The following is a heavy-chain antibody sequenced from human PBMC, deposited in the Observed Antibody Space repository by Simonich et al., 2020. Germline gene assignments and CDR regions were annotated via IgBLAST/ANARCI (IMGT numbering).Heavy chain of an antibody. V-gene: IGHV1-69*10. Sequence: QVQLVQSGAEVKKPGSSVKVSCKASGGTFSSYAISWVRQAPGQGLEWMGGITPILGIANYAQKFQGRVTITADKSTSTAYMELSSLRSEDTAVYYCARGLCCGRRWYFDLWGRGTLVTVSS. D-gene: IGHD3-10*02. CDR3: ARGLCCGRRWYFDL. CDR1: GGTFSSYA. CDR2: ITPILGIA. J-gene: IGHJ2*01.